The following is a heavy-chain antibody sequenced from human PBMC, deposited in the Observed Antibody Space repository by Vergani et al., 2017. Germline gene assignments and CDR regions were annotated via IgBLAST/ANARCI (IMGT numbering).Heavy chain of an antibody. J-gene: IGHJ4*02. V-gene: IGHV3-48*04. Sequence: EVQLVESGGGLVQPGGSLRLSCAASGFTFSSYSMNWVRQAPGKGLEWVSYISSSSSTIYYADSVKGRFTISRDNAKNSLYLQMNSLRAEDTALYYCARDGPNYDFWSGYSDYWGQGTLVTVSS. CDR1: GFTFSSYS. D-gene: IGHD3-3*01. CDR3: ARDGPNYDFWSGYSDY. CDR2: ISSSSSTI.